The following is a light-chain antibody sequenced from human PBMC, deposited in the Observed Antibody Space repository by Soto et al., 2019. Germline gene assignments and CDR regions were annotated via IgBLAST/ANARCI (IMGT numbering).Light chain of an antibody. CDR2: EDT. J-gene: IGLJ1*01. Sequence: QTVVTQPASVSGSPGQSITISCTGSSSDVGNYNLVSWYQQHPGKAPKLMIYEDTKWPSGVSNRFSGSKSGNTAYLTISGLQAEDEADYYCWSYAVGRTYVFGTGTKLTVL. CDR1: SSDVGNYNL. CDR3: WSYAVGRTYV. V-gene: IGLV2-23*01.